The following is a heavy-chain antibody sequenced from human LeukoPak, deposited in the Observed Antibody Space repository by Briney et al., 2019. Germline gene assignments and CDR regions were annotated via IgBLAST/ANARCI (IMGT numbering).Heavy chain of an antibody. V-gene: IGHV1-18*01. J-gene: IGHJ4*02. CDR2: ISAYNGNT. CDR1: GYTFTSYG. CDR3: ARPHYDFWSGYHYYSAYFDY. D-gene: IGHD3-3*01. Sequence: ASVKVSCKASGYTFTSYGISWVRQAPGQGLEWMVWISAYNGNTNYAQKLQGRVTMTTDTSTSTAYMELMSLRSDDTAVYYCARPHYDFWSGYHYYSAYFDYWGQGTLVTVSS.